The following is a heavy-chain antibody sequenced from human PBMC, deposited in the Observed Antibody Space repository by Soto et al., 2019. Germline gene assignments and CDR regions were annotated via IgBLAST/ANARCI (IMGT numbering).Heavy chain of an antibody. Sequence: GGSLRLSCAASGFTFSSYAMSWVRQAPGKGLEWVSAISGSGGSTYYADSVKGRFTISRDNSKNTLYLQMNGLRAEDTAVYYCAKAAFFGIVVVVAARHTTLDYYMDVWGKGTTVTVSS. J-gene: IGHJ6*03. V-gene: IGHV3-23*01. D-gene: IGHD2-15*01. CDR1: GFTFSSYA. CDR2: ISGSGGST. CDR3: AKAAFFGIVVVVAARHTTLDYYMDV.